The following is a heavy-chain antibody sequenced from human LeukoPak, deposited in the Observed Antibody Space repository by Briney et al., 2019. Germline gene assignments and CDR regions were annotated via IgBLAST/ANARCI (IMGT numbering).Heavy chain of an antibody. V-gene: IGHV4-34*01. Sequence: PSETLCLTCAVYGGSFSGYYWSWIRQPPGKGLECIGEINHSGSTNYNPSLKSRVTISVDTSKNQFSLKLSSMTATDTAVYYCARAPYQLLYGGLDYWGQGTLVTASS. J-gene: IGHJ4*02. CDR3: ARAPYQLLYGGLDY. D-gene: IGHD2-2*01. CDR2: INHSGST. CDR1: GGSFSGYY.